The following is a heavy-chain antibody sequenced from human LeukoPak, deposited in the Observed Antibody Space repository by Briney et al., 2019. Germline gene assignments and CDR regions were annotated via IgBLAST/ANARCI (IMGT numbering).Heavy chain of an antibody. CDR3: ARGYSSGPLSDDAFDI. CDR2: ISSSGSTI. J-gene: IGHJ3*02. D-gene: IGHD6-19*01. V-gene: IGHV3-48*03. CDR1: GFTFSSYE. Sequence: GGSLRLSCAASGFTFSSYEMNWVRQAPGKGLEWVSYISSSGSTIYYADSVKGRFTISRDNAKNSLYLQMNSLGAEDTAVYYCARGYSSGPLSDDAFDIWGQGTMVTVSS.